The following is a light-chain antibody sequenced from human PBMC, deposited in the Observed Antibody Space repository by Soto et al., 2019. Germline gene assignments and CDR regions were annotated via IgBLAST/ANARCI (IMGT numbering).Light chain of an antibody. CDR3: QHFEYLLLYT. J-gene: IGKJ2*01. CDR2: DAS. V-gene: IGKV1-33*01. Sequence: DVQMTQSPSSLSASVGDRVTITCQASQDINNYLNWFQHKPGTAPNLLIYDASYLETGVPSRFSGSGSGTNFTLTISSLQPEDVATYYCQHFEYLLLYTFGQGTKLEIK. CDR1: QDINNY.